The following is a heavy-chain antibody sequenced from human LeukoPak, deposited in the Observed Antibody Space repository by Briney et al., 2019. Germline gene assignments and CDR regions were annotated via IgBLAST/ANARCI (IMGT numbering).Heavy chain of an antibody. Sequence: ASVKVSCKASGYTFTGYHMHWVRQAPGQGLEWMGRINPNSGDTNYAQKFQGRVTMTRDTSISTAYMELSRLRSDDTAVYYCARTANSSPRGWFDPWGQGTLVTVSS. D-gene: IGHD6-13*01. J-gene: IGHJ5*02. CDR1: GYTFTGYH. V-gene: IGHV1-2*06. CDR2: INPNSGDT. CDR3: ARTANSSPRGWFDP.